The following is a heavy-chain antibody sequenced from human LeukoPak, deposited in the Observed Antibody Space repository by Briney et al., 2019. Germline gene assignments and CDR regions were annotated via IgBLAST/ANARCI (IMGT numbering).Heavy chain of an antibody. CDR3: ARDRNYYDSSGYRPYYYYYYMDV. V-gene: IGHV1-69*05. J-gene: IGHJ6*03. Sequence: ASVKVFCKSSVGTFSSYSISWVRQAPGQGLEWMGGIIPIFGTANYAQKFQGRVTITTDESTSTAYMELSSLRCEDTAVYYCARDRNYYDSSGYRPYYYYYYMDVWGKGTTVTVSS. D-gene: IGHD3-22*01. CDR1: VGTFSSYS. CDR2: IIPIFGTA.